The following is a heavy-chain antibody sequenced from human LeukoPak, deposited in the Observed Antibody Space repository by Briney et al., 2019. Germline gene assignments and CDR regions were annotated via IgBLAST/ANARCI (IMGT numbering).Heavy chain of an antibody. CDR1: GGSISSGDYY. CDR3: ARFTYGSGSYYMGLDY. J-gene: IGHJ4*02. CDR2: IYYSGST. Sequence: SETLSLTCTVSGGSISSGDYYWSWIRQPPGKGLEWIGYIYYSGSTYYNPSLKSRVTISVDTSKNQFSLKLSSVTAADTAVYYCARFTYGSGSYYMGLDYWGQGTLVTVSS. D-gene: IGHD3-10*01. V-gene: IGHV4-30-4*01.